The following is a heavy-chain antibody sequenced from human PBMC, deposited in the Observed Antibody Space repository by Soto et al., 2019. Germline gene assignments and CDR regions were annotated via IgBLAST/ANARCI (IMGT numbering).Heavy chain of an antibody. J-gene: IGHJ5*02. CDR2: IYHSGST. V-gene: IGHV4-61*01. CDR3: ARLSAAWFDP. D-gene: IGHD6-19*01. CDR1: GGSVSSGSYY. Sequence: QVQLQESGPGLVKPSDTLSLTCTVSGGSVSSGSYYWGWIRQPPGKGLEWIGYIYHSGSTNYDPSLKSRVTIAVATSKNQFSLSLTSVTAADTAVYYCARLSAAWFDPWGQGTLVTV.